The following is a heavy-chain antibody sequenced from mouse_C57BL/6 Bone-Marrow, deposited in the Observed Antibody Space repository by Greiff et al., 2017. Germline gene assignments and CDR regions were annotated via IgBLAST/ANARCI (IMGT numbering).Heavy chain of an antibody. CDR2: INPYNGGT. D-gene: IGHD2-4*01. Sequence: VQLQQSGPVLVKPGASVKMSCKASGYTFTDYYMNWVKQSHGKSLEWIGVINPYNGGTSYNQKFKGKATLTVDKSSSTAYMELNSLTSEDSAVYYCAREADYPYAMDCWGQGTSVTVSS. CDR1: GYTFTDYY. CDR3: AREADYPYAMDC. J-gene: IGHJ4*01. V-gene: IGHV1-19*01.